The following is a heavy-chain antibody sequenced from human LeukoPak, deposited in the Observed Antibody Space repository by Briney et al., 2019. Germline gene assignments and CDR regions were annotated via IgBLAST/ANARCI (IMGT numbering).Heavy chain of an antibody. D-gene: IGHD5-24*01. V-gene: IGHV1-18*01. CDR2: ISAYNGNT. CDR3: ARVSMGHDAFDI. J-gene: IGHJ3*02. Sequence: ASVKVSCKASGHTFTSYGISWVRQAPGQGLEWMGWISAYNGNTNYAQKLQGRVTMTTDTSTSTAYMELRSLRSDDTAVYYCARVSMGHDAFDIWGQGTMVTVSS. CDR1: GHTFTSYG.